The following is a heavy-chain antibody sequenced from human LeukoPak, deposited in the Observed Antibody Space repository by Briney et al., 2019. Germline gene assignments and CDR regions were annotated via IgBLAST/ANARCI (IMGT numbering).Heavy chain of an antibody. J-gene: IGHJ6*02. V-gene: IGHV3-30-3*01. CDR2: ISYDGSNK. Sequence: AGGSLRLSCAASGFTFNSYAIHWVRQAPGKGLEWVAVISYDGSNKYYADSVKGRFTISRDNSKNTVYLQMNSLRVEDTAVYYCARDSTTYYYYGMDVWGQGTTVTVSS. D-gene: IGHD2/OR15-2a*01. CDR3: ARDSTTYYYYGMDV. CDR1: GFTFNSYA.